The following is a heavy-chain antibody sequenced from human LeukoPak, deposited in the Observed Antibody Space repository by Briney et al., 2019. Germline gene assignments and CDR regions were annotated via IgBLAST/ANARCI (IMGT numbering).Heavy chain of an antibody. CDR3: ARGQYCSGGSCSTGWFDP. CDR1: GFTFSRYW. D-gene: IGHD2-15*01. J-gene: IGHJ5*02. Sequence: PGGCLRLSCAASGFTFSRYWMSWVRQAPGKGLEWVANIKQDGSEKYYVDSVKGRFTISRDNAKNSLYLQMNSLRAEDTAVYYCARGQYCSGGSCSTGWFDPWVQGTLVTVSS. V-gene: IGHV3-7*01. CDR2: IKQDGSEK.